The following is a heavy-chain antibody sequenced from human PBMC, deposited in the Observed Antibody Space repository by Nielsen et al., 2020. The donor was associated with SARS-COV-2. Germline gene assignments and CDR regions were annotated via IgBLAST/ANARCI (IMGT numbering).Heavy chain of an antibody. D-gene: IGHD6-19*01. J-gene: IGHJ6*02. CDR1: GYTFTSYA. V-gene: IGHV1-3*01. CDR3: ARSGSGWESSELGYYYGMDV. CDR2: INAGNGNT. Sequence: GESLKISCKASGYTFTSYAMHWVRQAPGQRLEWMGWINAGNGNTKYSQKFQGRVTITRDTSASTAYMELSSLRSEDTAVYYCARSGSGWESSELGYYYGMDVWGQGTTVTVSS.